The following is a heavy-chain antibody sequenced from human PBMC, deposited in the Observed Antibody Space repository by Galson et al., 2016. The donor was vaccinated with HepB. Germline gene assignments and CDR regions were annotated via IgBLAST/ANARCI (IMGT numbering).Heavy chain of an antibody. CDR2: MYYSGGT. V-gene: IGHV4-31*03. CDR1: GDSISSGEYY. CDR3: SGFYTATWSFDF. J-gene: IGHJ4*02. Sequence: TLSLTCSVSGDSISSGEYYWSWIRQHPGKGLECIGYMYYSGGTYYSPSLETRVTISVDTSKRQNSLKLTSVTAADTAVYFCSGFYTATWSFDFWVRGALVTVSS. D-gene: IGHD2-2*02.